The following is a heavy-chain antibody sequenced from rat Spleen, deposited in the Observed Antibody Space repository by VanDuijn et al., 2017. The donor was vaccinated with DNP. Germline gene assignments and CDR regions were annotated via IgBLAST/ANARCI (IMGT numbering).Heavy chain of an antibody. Sequence: EVQLVESGGGLVQPGRSLKLSCAASGFTFSNYGMAWVRQAPKKGLEWVATISTSGGSTYYRDSVKGRFTISRDNAKSTLYLQMDSLRSEDTADYYCATHRGNNEIFDYWGQGVMVTVSS. CDR2: ISTSGGST. V-gene: IGHV5S13*01. J-gene: IGHJ2*01. CDR3: ATHRGNNEIFDY. CDR1: GFTFSNYG. D-gene: IGHD1-10*01.